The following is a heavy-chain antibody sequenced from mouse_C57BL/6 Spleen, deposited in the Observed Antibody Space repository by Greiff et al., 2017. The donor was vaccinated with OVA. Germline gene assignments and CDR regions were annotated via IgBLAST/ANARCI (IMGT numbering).Heavy chain of an antibody. V-gene: IGHV1-81*01. CDR3: AFYYYGSSLAD. CDR1: GYTFTSYG. CDR2: IYPRSGNT. J-gene: IGHJ3*01. Sequence: QVQLQQSGAELARPGASVKLSCKASGYTFTSYGISWVKQRTGQGLEWIGEIYPRSGNTYYNEKFKGKATLTADKSSSTAYMELRSLTSEDSAVYFCAFYYYGSSLADWGQGTLVTVSA. D-gene: IGHD1-1*01.